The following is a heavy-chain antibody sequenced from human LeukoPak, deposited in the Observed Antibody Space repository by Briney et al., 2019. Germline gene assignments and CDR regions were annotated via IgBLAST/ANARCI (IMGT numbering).Heavy chain of an antibody. CDR3: ARESPSMVRGNWYYGMDV. CDR1: GYTFTSYG. Sequence: ASVKVSCKASGYTFTSYGISWVRQAPGQGLEWMGWISAYNGNTNYAQKLQGRVTMTTDTSTSTVYMELRSLRSDDTAVYCCARESPSMVRGNWYYGMDVWGQGTTVTVSS. D-gene: IGHD3-10*01. J-gene: IGHJ6*02. CDR2: ISAYNGNT. V-gene: IGHV1-18*01.